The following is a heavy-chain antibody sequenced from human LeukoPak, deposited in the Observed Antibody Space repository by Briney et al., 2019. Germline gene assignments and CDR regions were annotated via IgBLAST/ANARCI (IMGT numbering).Heavy chain of an antibody. CDR1: GGSISSYY. CDR3: ARVREYSYGYFDY. J-gene: IGHJ4*02. CDR2: IYYSGST. D-gene: IGHD5-18*01. V-gene: IGHV4-39*07. Sequence: SETLSLTCTVSGGSISSYYWSWIRQPPGKGLEWIGSIYYSGSTYYNPSLKSRVTISVDTSKNQFSLKLSSVTAADTAVYYCARVREYSYGYFDYWGQGTLVTVSS.